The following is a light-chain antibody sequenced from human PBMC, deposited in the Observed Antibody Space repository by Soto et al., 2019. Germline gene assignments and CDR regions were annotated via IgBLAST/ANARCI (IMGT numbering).Light chain of an antibody. V-gene: IGKV3-15*01. CDR2: AAS. Sequence: EIVVTQSPATLSVSPGERATLSCRASQSVGNNFAAYQQQPGQAARILIFAASTRATGVPARFRGSGSGTEFTLTISSLQSEEFAVYYCQQYGDWPLTFGGGAKVEIE. CDR1: QSVGNN. CDR3: QQYGDWPLT. J-gene: IGKJ4*01.